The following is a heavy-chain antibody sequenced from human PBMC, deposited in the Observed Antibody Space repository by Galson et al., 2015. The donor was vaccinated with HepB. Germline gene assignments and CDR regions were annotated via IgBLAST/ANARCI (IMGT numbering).Heavy chain of an antibody. CDR1: GFTFSSYG. D-gene: IGHD2-2*01. CDR3: ARDRRGCSSTSCYLVFDY. J-gene: IGHJ4*02. V-gene: IGHV3-33*01. Sequence: SLRLSCAASGFTFSSYGMHWVRQAPGKGLEWVAVIWYDGNNKYYADSVKGRFTISRDNSKNTLYLQMNSLRAEDTAVYYCARDRRGCSSTSCYLVFDYWGQGTLVTVSS. CDR2: IWYDGNNK.